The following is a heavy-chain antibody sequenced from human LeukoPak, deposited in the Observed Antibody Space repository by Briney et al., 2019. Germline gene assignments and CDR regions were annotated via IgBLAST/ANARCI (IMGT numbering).Heavy chain of an antibody. Sequence: PSETLSLTCAVSGGSISSSNWWSWVRQPPGKGLEWIGEIYHSGSTNYNPSLKSRVTISVDTSKNQFSLKLSSVTAADTAVYYCARDRASGWYQGGFDYWGQGTLVTVSS. CDR3: ARDRASGWYQGGFDY. CDR1: GGSISSSNW. CDR2: IYHSGST. J-gene: IGHJ4*02. D-gene: IGHD6-19*01. V-gene: IGHV4-4*02.